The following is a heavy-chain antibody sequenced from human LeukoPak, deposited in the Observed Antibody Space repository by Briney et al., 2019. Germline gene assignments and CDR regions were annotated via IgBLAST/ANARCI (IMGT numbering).Heavy chain of an antibody. V-gene: IGHV1-2*02. CDR2: INPNSGGT. D-gene: IGHD6-19*01. J-gene: IGHJ4*02. CDR1: GYTFTGYY. CDR3: APTWGSSDWYYFDY. Sequence: ASVKVSCKASGYTFTGYYMHWVRQAPGQGLEWMGWINPNSGGTNYAQKFQGRVTMTRDTSITTAYMELRRLRSDDTAVYYCAPTWGSSDWYYFDYWGQGTLVTVSS.